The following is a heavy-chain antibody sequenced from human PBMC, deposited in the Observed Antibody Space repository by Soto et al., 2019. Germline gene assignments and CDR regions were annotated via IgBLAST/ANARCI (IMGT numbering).Heavy chain of an antibody. Sequence: GASVKVSCKASGYTFTSYYMHWVRQAPGKGLEWMGGFDPEDGETIYAQKFQGRVTMTEDTSTDTAYMELSSLRSEDTAVYYCATGATRXXXFDYWGRGTLVTVSS. CDR1: GYTFTSYY. CDR2: FDPEDGET. CDR3: ATGATRXXXFDY. J-gene: IGHJ4*02. D-gene: IGHD1-26*01. V-gene: IGHV1-24*01.